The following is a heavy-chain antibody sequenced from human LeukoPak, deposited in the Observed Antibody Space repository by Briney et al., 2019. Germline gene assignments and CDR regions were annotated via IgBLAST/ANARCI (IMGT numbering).Heavy chain of an antibody. CDR2: IWYDGSNK. CDR3: ARVSSYSDAFDI. V-gene: IGHV3-33*08. J-gene: IGHJ3*02. D-gene: IGHD4-11*01. CDR1: GFTVSSNY. Sequence: GGSLRLSCAASGFTVSSNYMSWVRQAPGKGLEWVAVIWYDGSNKYYADSVKGRFTISRDNSKNTLYLQMNSLRAEDTAVYYCARVSSYSDAFDIWGQGTMVTVSS.